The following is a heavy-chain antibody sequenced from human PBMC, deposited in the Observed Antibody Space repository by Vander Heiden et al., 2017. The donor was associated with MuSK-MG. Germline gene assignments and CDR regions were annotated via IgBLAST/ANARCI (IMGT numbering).Heavy chain of an antibody. V-gene: IGHV4-39*01. CDR3: AIAAVGY. CDR2: IYYSGST. Sequence: QLQLQESGPGLVKPSETLSLTCTVSGGSISGSSYYWGWIRQPPGKGLEWIGSIYYSGSTYYSPSLKGRVTRSVDTAKNQFSVKVSSVTAADTAVYYCAIAAVGYWGQGTMVTVFS. CDR1: GGSISGSSYY. D-gene: IGHD6-25*01. J-gene: IGHJ4*02.